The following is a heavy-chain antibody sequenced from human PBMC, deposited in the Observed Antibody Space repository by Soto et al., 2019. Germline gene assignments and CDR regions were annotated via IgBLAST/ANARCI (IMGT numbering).Heavy chain of an antibody. J-gene: IGHJ4*02. Sequence: GRTRVNPTKTLTLSCTFSGFSLTTGGVSVGWIRQSPGKALEWLASSNWNDDKRDSPSLKSRVTITRDTSKKQVVLTMTNVDPVDTPTYFCSQRVVSCGSFGYWGEGTPVTVCS. CDR3: SQRVVSCGSFGY. V-gene: IGHV2-5*01. CDR1: GFSLTTGGVS. CDR2: SNWNDDK. D-gene: IGHD3-10*01.